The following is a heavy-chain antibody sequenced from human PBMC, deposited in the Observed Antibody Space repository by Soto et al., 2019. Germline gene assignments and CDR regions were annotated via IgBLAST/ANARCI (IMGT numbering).Heavy chain of an antibody. CDR1: GGSISSSSYY. CDR2: IYYSGST. CDR3: ARHRLSYDFWSGYQDPYFDY. V-gene: IGHV4-39*01. Sequence: SETLSLTCTVSGGSISSSSYYWGWIRQPPGKGLEWIGSIYYSGSTYYNPSLKSRVTISVDTSKNQFSLKLSSVTAADTAVYYCARHRLSYDFWSGYQDPYFDYWGQGTLVTVSS. D-gene: IGHD3-3*01. J-gene: IGHJ4*02.